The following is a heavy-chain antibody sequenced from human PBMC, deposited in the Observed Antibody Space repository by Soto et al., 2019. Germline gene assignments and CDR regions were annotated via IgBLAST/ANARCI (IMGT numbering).Heavy chain of an antibody. D-gene: IGHD4-17*01. Sequence: GGSLRLSCAASGFTVSSNYMSWVRQAPGKGLEWVSVIYSGGSTYYADSVKGRFTISRDNSKNTLYLQMNSLRAEDTAVYYCARSQYGVDFDYWGQGTLVTVSS. V-gene: IGHV3-66*01. CDR2: IYSGGST. J-gene: IGHJ4*02. CDR1: GFTVSSNY. CDR3: ARSQYGVDFDY.